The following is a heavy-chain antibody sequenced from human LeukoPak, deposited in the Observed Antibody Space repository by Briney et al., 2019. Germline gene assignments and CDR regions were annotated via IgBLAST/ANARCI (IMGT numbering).Heavy chain of an antibody. J-gene: IGHJ4*02. V-gene: IGHV3-74*01. CDR3: VTSGWFYYFDY. Sequence: GGSLRLSCAASGFTFSSYWMHWVRHAPPKGLVWVSRINTDGGTTGYADSVKGRFTISRDNAKNTLYLQMDSLRAEDTAVYYCVTSGWFYYFDYWGQGTLVTVSS. D-gene: IGHD6-19*01. CDR1: GFTFSSYW. CDR2: INTDGGTT.